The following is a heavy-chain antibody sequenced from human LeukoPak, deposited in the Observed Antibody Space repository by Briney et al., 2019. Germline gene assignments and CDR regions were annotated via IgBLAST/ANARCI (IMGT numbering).Heavy chain of an antibody. D-gene: IGHD5-12*01. J-gene: IGHJ4*02. V-gene: IGHV3-9*01. CDR3: AKVADSGYDY. CDR1: GFTFDDCA. CDR2: ISWNSGSI. Sequence: GRSLRLSCAASGFTFDDCAMHWVRQAPGKGLEWVSGISWNSGSIGYADSVKGRFTISRDNAKNSLYLQMNSLRAEDTALYYCAKVADSGYDYWGQGTLVTVSS.